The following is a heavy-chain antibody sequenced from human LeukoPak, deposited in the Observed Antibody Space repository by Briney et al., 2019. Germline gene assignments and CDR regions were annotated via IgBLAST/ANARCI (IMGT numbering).Heavy chain of an antibody. CDR1: AGSISSHY. D-gene: IGHD6-13*01. J-gene: IGHJ6*02. Sequence: PSETLSLTCTVSAGSISSHYWSWIRQPAGKGLEWIGRIYSSVSTDSNPSLQSRVTMSVDTSKNQFSLKLSSVTAADTAVYYCAGTPSSSWSYGMDVWGQGTTVTVSS. CDR3: AGTPSSSWSYGMDV. V-gene: IGHV4-4*07. CDR2: IYSSVST.